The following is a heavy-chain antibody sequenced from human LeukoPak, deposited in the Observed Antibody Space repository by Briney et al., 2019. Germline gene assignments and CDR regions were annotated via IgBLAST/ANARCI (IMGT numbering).Heavy chain of an antibody. CDR3: ARGPYSYGYNWFDP. Sequence: SETLSLTCSVSGDSINSYYWSWIRQPPGKGLEWIGYIYYSGSTNYNPSLKSRVTISVDTSKNQFSLKLSSVTAADTAVYYCARGPYSYGYNWFDPWGQGTLVTVSS. J-gene: IGHJ5*02. CDR1: GDSINSYY. CDR2: IYYSGST. D-gene: IGHD5-18*01. V-gene: IGHV4-59*01.